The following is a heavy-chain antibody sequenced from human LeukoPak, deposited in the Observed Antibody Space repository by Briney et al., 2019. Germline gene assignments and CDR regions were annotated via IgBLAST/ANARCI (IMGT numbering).Heavy chain of an antibody. J-gene: IGHJ5*02. Sequence: GGSLRLSCVASGFTLSSYWTSWVRHPPGDGLEWVAKIKEDGSEKYYVDSVKGRLTISRDNDQNSLYMQMNSLSAEDTAVYYCERDLAAAGTGWLDPWGQGTLVTVSS. D-gene: IGHD6-13*01. CDR3: ERDLAAAGTGWLDP. CDR2: IKEDGSEK. V-gene: IGHV3-7*01. CDR1: GFTLSSYW.